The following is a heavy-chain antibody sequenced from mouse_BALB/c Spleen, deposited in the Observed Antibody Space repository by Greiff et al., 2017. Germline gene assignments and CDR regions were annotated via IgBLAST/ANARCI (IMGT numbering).Heavy chain of an antibody. Sequence: VQLKQSGPELVKPGASVKISCKASGYSFTGYFMNWVMQSHGKSLEWIGRINPYNGDTFYNQKFKGKATLTVDKSSSTAHMELRSLASEDSAVYYCALLLPPYAMDYWGQGTSVTVSS. CDR1: GYSFTGYF. V-gene: IGHV1-20*02. J-gene: IGHJ4*01. CDR2: INPYNGDT. CDR3: ALLLPPYAMDY. D-gene: IGHD2-3*01.